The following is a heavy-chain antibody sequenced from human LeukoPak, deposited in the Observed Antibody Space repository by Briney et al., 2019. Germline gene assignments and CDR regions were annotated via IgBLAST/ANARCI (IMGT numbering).Heavy chain of an antibody. CDR2: ISSSGSTI. Sequence: GGSLRLSCAASGFTFSDYYMSWIRQAPGKGLEWVSYISSSGSTIYYADSVKGRFTISRDNAKNSLYLQMNSLRAEDTAVYYCASGVDIVVVVAATGFDYWGQGTLVTVSS. CDR3: ASGVDIVVVVAATGFDY. D-gene: IGHD2-15*01. J-gene: IGHJ4*02. CDR1: GFTFSDYY. V-gene: IGHV3-11*01.